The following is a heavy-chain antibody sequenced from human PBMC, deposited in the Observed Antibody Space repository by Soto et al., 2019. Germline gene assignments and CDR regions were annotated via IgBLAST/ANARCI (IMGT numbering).Heavy chain of an antibody. CDR3: SKALLRAYDFWSGYRDAGMAY. CDR1: GFTCISYA. V-gene: IGHV3-23*01. D-gene: IGHD3-3*01. Sequence: GGSLRLSCAASGFTCISYAMAWVRQASGKGLEWVSAISGGGGGTFYADSVKGRFAISRDNSKNTLFLQMNTLRAEDTAVYYCSKALLRAYDFWSGYRDAGMAYWGQGTLVTVYS. CDR2: ISGGGGGT. J-gene: IGHJ4*02.